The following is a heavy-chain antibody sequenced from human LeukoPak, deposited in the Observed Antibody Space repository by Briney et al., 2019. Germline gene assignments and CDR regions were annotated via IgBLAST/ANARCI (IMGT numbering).Heavy chain of an antibody. Sequence: GGSLRLSFAASGFTVSSNYMSWVRRAPGKGLECDSVIYSDDSSYYADSVKGRFTISRDNSKNTLYLQMNSLRAEDTAVYYCARDPSTGWYPKYFQHWSQGTLVTVSS. J-gene: IGHJ1*01. CDR2: IYSDDSS. D-gene: IGHD6-19*01. CDR3: ARDPSTGWYPKYFQH. V-gene: IGHV3-53*01. CDR1: GFTVSSNY.